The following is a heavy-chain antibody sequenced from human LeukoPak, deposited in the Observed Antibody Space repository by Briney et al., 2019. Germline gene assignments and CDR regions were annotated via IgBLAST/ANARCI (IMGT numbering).Heavy chain of an antibody. J-gene: IGHJ6*03. CDR2: ITNNGVHT. CDR3: ARDLEDNYTSYYYYMDV. V-gene: IGHV3-21*01. D-gene: IGHD1-1*01. Sequence: PGGSLRLSCAASGFTFTSYTMSWVRQAPGKGLEWVSSITNNGVHTYYTDSVKGRFTISRDNANNSLYLQMNSLSAEDTAIYYCARDLEDNYTSYYYYMDVWGKGTTVTVSS. CDR1: GFTFTSYT.